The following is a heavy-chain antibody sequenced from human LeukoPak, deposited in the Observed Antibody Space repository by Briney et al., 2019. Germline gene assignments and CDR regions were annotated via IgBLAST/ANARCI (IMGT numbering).Heavy chain of an antibody. Sequence: PGGSLRLSCAASGFTFDDYGMSWVRQAPGKGLEWASGINWNGDRTGYADSVRGRFTISRDNAKNSLYLQMNSLRAEDTALYYCARDGYYGSGTYLDYWGQGTLVTVSS. V-gene: IGHV3-20*04. D-gene: IGHD3-10*01. CDR2: INWNGDRT. CDR1: GFTFDDYG. CDR3: ARDGYYGSGTYLDY. J-gene: IGHJ4*02.